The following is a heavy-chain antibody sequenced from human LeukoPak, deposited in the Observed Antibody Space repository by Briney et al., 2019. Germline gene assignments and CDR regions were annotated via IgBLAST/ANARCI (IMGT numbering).Heavy chain of an antibody. D-gene: IGHD3/OR15-3a*01. CDR2: IYYSGST. V-gene: IGHV4-39*01. CDR3: ARQTGAGLFILP. CDR1: GGSISSSTYY. Sequence: SETLSLTCTVSGGSISSSTYYWGWIRQPPGKGLEWIGSIYYSGSTNYNPSLKSRVTISVDTSKNHFSLRLNSVTAADTAVYFCARQTGAGLFILPGGQGTLVTVSS. J-gene: IGHJ4*02.